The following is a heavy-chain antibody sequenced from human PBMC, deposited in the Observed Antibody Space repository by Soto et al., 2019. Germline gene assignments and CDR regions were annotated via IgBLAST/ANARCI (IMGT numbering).Heavy chain of an antibody. CDR2: ISAYNGNT. D-gene: IGHD3-16*01. Sequence: GASVNVSCKSSGYTFTSYGISWVRQSPGQGLEWMGWISAYNGNTNYAQKLQGRVTMTTDTSTSTAYMELRSLRSDDTAVYYCARHLGIADFDYWGQGPLVTVSS. J-gene: IGHJ4*02. V-gene: IGHV1-18*01. CDR1: GYTFTSYG. CDR3: ARHLGIADFDY.